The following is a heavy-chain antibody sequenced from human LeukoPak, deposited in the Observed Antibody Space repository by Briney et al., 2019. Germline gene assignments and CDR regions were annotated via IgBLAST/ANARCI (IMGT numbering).Heavy chain of an antibody. CDR2: IYYSGST. Sequence: SETLSLTCTVSGVSISSSSYCWVWIRQPQGKGLDWTGYIYYSGSTNYNPSLKSRVTISVDTSKNQFSRKLSSVTAADTAVYYWARGDSSSWSFYYFDYWGQGTLVTVSS. J-gene: IGHJ4*02. V-gene: IGHV4-61*05. CDR1: GVSISSSSYC. CDR3: ARGDSSSWSFYYFDY. D-gene: IGHD6-13*01.